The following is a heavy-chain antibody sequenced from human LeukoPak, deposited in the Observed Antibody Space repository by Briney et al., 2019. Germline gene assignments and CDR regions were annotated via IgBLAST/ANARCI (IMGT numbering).Heavy chain of an antibody. D-gene: IGHD2-21*02. CDR2: ITISSRYI. CDR1: GFTFSSYT. J-gene: IGHJ4*02. CDR3: AKDNVGGNCGGDCYFGDY. Sequence: GGSLRLSCAASGFTFSSYTMNWVRQAPGKGLEWVSSITISSRYIYHADSVKGRFTISRDNSKNTLYLQMNSLRPADTAVYYCAKDNVGGNCGGDCYFGDYWGQGTLVTVSS. V-gene: IGHV3-21*04.